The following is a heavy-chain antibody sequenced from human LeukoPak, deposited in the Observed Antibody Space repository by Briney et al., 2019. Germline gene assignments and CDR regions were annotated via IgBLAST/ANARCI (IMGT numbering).Heavy chain of an antibody. CDR2: ISYDGSNK. V-gene: IGHV3-30*04. CDR3: ARDQIYYDILTGSVDY. J-gene: IGHJ4*02. CDR1: GFTFSSYA. D-gene: IGHD3-9*01. Sequence: GGSLRLSCAASGFTFSSYAMHWVRQAPGKGLEWVAVISYDGSNKYYADSVKGRFTISRDNSKNTLYLQMNGLRAEDTAVYYCARDQIYYDILTGSVDYWGQGTLVTVSS.